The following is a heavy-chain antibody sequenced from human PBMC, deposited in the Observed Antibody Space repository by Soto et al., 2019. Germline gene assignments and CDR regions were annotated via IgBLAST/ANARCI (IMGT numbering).Heavy chain of an antibody. CDR3: ARLATRYYFDY. Sequence: SETLSLTCAVSGASVSSGIYAWAWIRQPPGKGLEWIGYFYDDGNTNYNPSFKSRVTISIDRAKNQFSLKLNSVTAADTAVYFCARLATRYYFDYWGQGTLVTVSS. CDR1: GASVSSGIYA. CDR2: FYDDGNT. J-gene: IGHJ4*02. V-gene: IGHV4-30-2*01. D-gene: IGHD1-1*01.